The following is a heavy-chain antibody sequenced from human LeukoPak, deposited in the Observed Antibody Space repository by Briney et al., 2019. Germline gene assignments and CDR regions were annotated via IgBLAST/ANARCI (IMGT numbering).Heavy chain of an antibody. CDR1: GFTFDDYA. Sequence: PGRSLRLSCAASGFTFDDYAMHWVRQAPGKGLEWVSGISWNSGSIGYADSVKGRFTISRDNAKNSLYLQMNSLRAEDTALYYCAKGHGIAVAGRYYFDYWGQGTLVTVSS. CDR3: AKGHGIAVAGRYYFDY. J-gene: IGHJ4*02. D-gene: IGHD6-19*01. CDR2: ISWNSGSI. V-gene: IGHV3-9*01.